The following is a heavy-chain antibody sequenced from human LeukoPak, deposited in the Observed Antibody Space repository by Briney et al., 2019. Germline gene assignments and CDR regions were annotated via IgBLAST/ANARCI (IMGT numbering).Heavy chain of an antibody. CDR2: IYSGGST. V-gene: IGHV3-53*05. J-gene: IGHJ4*02. D-gene: IGHD2-2*01. Sequence: GGSLRLSCAASGFTVSSNYMSRVRQAPGKGLEWVSVIYSGGSTYYADSVKGRFTISRDNSKNTLYLQMNSLRAEDTAVYYCARDHVVVPAAIPGGYFDYWGQGTLVTVSS. CDR1: GFTVSSNY. CDR3: ARDHVVVPAAIPGGYFDY.